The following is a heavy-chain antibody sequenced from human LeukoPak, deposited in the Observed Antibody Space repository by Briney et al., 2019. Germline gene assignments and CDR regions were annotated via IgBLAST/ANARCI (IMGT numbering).Heavy chain of an antibody. CDR2: ISGSGGST. V-gene: IGHV3-23*01. J-gene: IGHJ4*02. D-gene: IGHD3-10*01. CDR1: GFTFSSNS. Sequence: PGGSLRLSCKVSGFTFSSNSWSWVRQAPGKGLEWVSAISGSGGSTYYADSVKGRFTISRDNSKNTLYLQMNSLRAEDTAVYYCAKDDNGSGSAATDYLDYWGQGTLVTVSS. CDR3: AKDDNGSGSAATDYLDY.